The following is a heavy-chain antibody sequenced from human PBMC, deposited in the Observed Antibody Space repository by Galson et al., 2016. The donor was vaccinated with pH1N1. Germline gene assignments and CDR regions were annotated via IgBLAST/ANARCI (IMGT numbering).Heavy chain of an antibody. CDR2: IFSRGST. CDR3: ASRYGSSWYFDL. J-gene: IGHJ2*01. CDR1: GGSVSSGDYY. D-gene: IGHD4-17*01. V-gene: IGHV4-61*08. Sequence: ETLSLTCSVSGGSVSSGDYYWTWIRQPPGKGLEWIGYIFSRGSTHYNPSLKSRVTISFDTSKNQVFLDLSSVTPADTAVYYCASRYGSSWYFDLWGRGSLVAVSS.